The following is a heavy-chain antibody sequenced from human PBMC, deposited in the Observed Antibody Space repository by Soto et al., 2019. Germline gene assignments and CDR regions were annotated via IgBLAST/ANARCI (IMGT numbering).Heavy chain of an antibody. J-gene: IGHJ4*02. D-gene: IGHD6-6*01. Sequence: GGSLRLSCAASGFTFSDYYMSWIRQAPGKGLEWVSYISSSGSTIYYADSVKGRFTISRDNAKNSLYLQMNSLRAEDTAVYYCARVPDSSSYVRLDYWGQGTLVTVSS. V-gene: IGHV3-11*01. CDR2: ISSSGSTI. CDR1: GFTFSDYY. CDR3: ARVPDSSSYVRLDY.